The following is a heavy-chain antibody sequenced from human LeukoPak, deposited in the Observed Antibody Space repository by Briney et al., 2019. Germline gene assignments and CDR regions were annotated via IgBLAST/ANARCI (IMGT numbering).Heavy chain of an antibody. CDR1: GYTFTDYY. CDR2: INPNGGGT. V-gene: IGHV1-2*02. J-gene: IGHJ4*02. D-gene: IGHD3-10*01. Sequence: ASVKVSCKASGYTFTDYYMHWVRQAPGQGLEWMGWINPNGGGTNYAQKFQGRVTMTRDTSISTAYMELSRLTSDDTAVYYCARGAGGFGEFDFDYWGQGTLVTVSS. CDR3: ARGAGGFGEFDFDY.